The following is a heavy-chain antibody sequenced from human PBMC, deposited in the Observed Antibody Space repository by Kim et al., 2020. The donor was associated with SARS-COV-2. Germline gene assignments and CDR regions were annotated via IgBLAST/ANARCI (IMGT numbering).Heavy chain of an antibody. CDR1: GYTFTGYY. Sequence: ASVKVSCKASGYTFTGYYMHWVRQAPGQGLEWMGWINPNSGGTNYAQKFQGRVTMTRDTSISTAYMELSRLRSDDTAVYYCARAVLLGWCGEIGYWGQGTLVTVSS. D-gene: IGHD3-10*01. J-gene: IGHJ4*02. CDR3: ARAVLLGWCGEIGY. V-gene: IGHV1-2*02. CDR2: INPNSGGT.